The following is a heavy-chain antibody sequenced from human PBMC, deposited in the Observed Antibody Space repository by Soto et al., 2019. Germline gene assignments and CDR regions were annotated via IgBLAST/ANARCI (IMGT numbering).Heavy chain of an antibody. CDR1: GASISSDC. J-gene: IGHJ4*02. Sequence: QVQLQESGPGLLKPSETLSLTCTVSGASISSDCWSWVRQPPGKGLEWIGYVYYSGSTNYNPSLKSRVTISVDTSKNQFSLKLSAVTAADTAMYYCARDTTPSLWGQGTLVTVSS. CDR3: ARDTTPSL. CDR2: VYYSGST. V-gene: IGHV4-59*01. D-gene: IGHD1-1*01.